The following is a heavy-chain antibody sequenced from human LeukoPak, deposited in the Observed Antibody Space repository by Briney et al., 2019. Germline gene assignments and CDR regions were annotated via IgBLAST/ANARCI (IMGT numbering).Heavy chain of an antibody. Sequence: PSETLSLTCAVYGGSFSGYYWSWIRQPPGKGLEWIGEINHSGSTNYNPSLKSRVTISVDTSKNQFSLKLSSVTAADTAVYYCARLYIAARVIGYWGQGTLVTVSS. CDR3: ARLYIAARVIGY. D-gene: IGHD6-6*01. V-gene: IGHV4-34*01. CDR2: INHSGST. J-gene: IGHJ4*02. CDR1: GGSFSGYY.